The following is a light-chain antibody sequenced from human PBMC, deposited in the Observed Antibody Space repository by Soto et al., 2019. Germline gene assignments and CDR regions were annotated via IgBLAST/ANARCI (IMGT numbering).Light chain of an antibody. V-gene: IGLV4-69*01. J-gene: IGLJ2*01. CDR3: QTWDSGSVI. CDR1: SGHNNYA. CDR2: LNSDGSH. Sequence: QLVLTQSPSASASLGASVKLTCTLSSGHNNYAIAWHQQQPEKGPRYLMKLNSDGSHSKGDGIPDRFSGSSSGAERFLTISSLQSEDEADYYCQTWDSGSVIFGGGTKVTVL.